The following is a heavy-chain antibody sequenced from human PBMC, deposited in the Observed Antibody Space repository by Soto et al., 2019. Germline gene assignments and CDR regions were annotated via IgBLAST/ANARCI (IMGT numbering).Heavy chain of an antibody. D-gene: IGHD2-21*02. CDR1: GFTFSSYA. V-gene: IGHV3-23*01. CDR2: ISGSGGST. Sequence: VGSLRLSCAASGFTFSSYAMSWVRQAPGKGLEWVSAISGSGGSTYYADSVKGRFTISRDNSKNTLYLQMSSLRAEDTAVYYCAKGGYCGGDCYMYYFDYWGQGTLVTVSS. J-gene: IGHJ4*02. CDR3: AKGGYCGGDCYMYYFDY.